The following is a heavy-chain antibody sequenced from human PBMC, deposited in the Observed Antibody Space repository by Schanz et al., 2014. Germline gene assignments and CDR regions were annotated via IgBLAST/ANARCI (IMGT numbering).Heavy chain of an antibody. Sequence: VQLVESGGGWVQPGGSLRLSCAASGFPFSDYFMAWIRQPPGRGLEWVSYIGNGGVTIYYADSVKGRFTISRDNSKNSLYLQMNSLRPEDTAVYYCAKYRGYYRVSGSYRELEYWGQGTLVTVSS. V-gene: IGHV3-11*01. CDR3: AKYRGYYRVSGSYRELEY. D-gene: IGHD3-10*01. CDR2: IGNGGVTI. J-gene: IGHJ4*02. CDR1: GFPFSDYF.